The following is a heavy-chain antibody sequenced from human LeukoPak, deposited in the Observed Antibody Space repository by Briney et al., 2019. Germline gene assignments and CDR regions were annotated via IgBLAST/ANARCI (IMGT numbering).Heavy chain of an antibody. J-gene: IGHJ6*03. V-gene: IGHV1-69*13. Sequence: ASVKVSCKASGGTFSSYAISWVRQAPGQGLEWMGGIIPIFGTANYAQKFQGRVTITADESTSTAYMELSSLRSEDTAVYYCARDGMEPPEYYYYYMDVWGKGTTVTVSS. CDR1: GGTFSSYA. D-gene: IGHD1-1*01. CDR2: IIPIFGTA. CDR3: ARDGMEPPEYYYYYMDV.